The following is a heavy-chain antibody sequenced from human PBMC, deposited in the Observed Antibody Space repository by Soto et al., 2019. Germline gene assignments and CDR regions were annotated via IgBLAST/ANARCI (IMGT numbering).Heavy chain of an antibody. V-gene: IGHV4-31*03. D-gene: IGHD6-13*01. CDR2: IYYSGST. CDR1: GGSISSGGYY. Sequence: SETLSLTCTVSGGSISSGGYYWSWIRQHPGKGLEWIGYIYYSGSTYYNPSLKSRVTISVDTSKNQFSLKLSSVTAADTAVYYCARSYSSSWSNWSDPWGQGTLVTVSS. J-gene: IGHJ5*02. CDR3: ARSYSSSWSNWSDP.